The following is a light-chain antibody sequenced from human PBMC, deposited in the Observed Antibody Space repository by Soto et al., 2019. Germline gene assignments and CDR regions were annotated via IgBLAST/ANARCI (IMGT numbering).Light chain of an antibody. CDR3: AAWDDSLNGLV. J-gene: IGLJ2*01. V-gene: IGLV1-44*01. Sequence: QSVLTQPPSASGTPGQRLTISCSRSSSNIGSNTVTWYQQLPGTAPKVLIHSNDRRPSGVPDRFSGSKSGTSASLAISGLLSDDEADYYCAAWDDSLNGLVFGGGTKLTVL. CDR2: SND. CDR1: SSNIGSNT.